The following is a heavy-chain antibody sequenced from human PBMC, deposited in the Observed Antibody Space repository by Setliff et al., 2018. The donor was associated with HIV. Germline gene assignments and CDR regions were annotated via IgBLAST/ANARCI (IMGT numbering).Heavy chain of an antibody. V-gene: IGHV4-39*07. CDR2: LYFSGRA. J-gene: IGHJ4*02. Sequence: SETLSLTCTVSGGSISSSSYYWGWIRQPPGKGLEWVGSLYFSGRAYYNPSLKSRVTVSVDASKNQFSLKLSSVTAADTAVYYCARVARGGHSSRWYYFDYWGQGTLVTVSS. D-gene: IGHD6-13*01. CDR1: GGSISSSSYY. CDR3: ARVARGGHSSRWYYFDY.